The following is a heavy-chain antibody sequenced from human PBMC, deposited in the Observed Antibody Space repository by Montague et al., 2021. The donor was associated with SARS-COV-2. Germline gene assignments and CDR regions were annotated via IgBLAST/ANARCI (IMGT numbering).Heavy chain of an antibody. CDR3: AKDRPEHEDGWYGLAPYYYYYGMDV. J-gene: IGHJ6*02. Sequence: SLRLSCAASGFTFSSYAMSWVRQAPGKGLEWVSSISGGGGSTFYADSVKGRFTISRDNSKNTLYLQMNSLRAEDTAVYYCAKDRPEHEDGWYGLAPYYYYYGMDVWGQGTTVTVSS. CDR2: ISGGGGST. D-gene: IGHD6-19*01. V-gene: IGHV3-23*01. CDR1: GFTFSSYA.